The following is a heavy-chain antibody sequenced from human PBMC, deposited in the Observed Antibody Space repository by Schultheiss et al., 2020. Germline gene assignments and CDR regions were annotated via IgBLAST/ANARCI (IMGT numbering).Heavy chain of an antibody. CDR2: IWYDGSNK. J-gene: IGHJ4*02. V-gene: IGHV3-33*01. D-gene: IGHD6-19*01. CDR3: ARDGARYSSGWFAGFDY. Sequence: GGSLRLSCVASGFTFRSYGMHWVRQAPGKGLEWVAVIWYDGSNKYYADSVKGRFTISRDNSKNTLYLQMNSLRAEDTAVYYCARDGARYSSGWFAGFDYWGQGTLVTVSS. CDR1: GFTFRSYG.